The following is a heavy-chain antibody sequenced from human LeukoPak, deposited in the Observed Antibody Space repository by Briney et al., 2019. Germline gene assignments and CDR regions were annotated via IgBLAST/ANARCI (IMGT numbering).Heavy chain of an antibody. V-gene: IGHV3-30*04. Sequence: GGSLRLSCAASGFTFSSYAMHWVRQAPGKGLEWVAVISYDGSNKYYADSVKGRFTISRDNSKNTLYLQMNSLRSEDTAVYYCARQGHAPLWFGELFEAYYYYYMDVWGKGTTVTISS. CDR2: ISYDGSNK. CDR1: GFTFSSYA. CDR3: ARQGHAPLWFGELFEAYYYYYMDV. D-gene: IGHD3-10*01. J-gene: IGHJ6*03.